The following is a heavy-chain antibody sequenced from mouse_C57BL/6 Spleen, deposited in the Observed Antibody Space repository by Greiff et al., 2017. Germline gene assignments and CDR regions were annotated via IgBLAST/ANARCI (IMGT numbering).Heavy chain of an antibody. V-gene: IGHV1-53*01. CDR1: GYTFTSYW. CDR3: AREGWLLRTLVFDV. J-gene: IGHJ1*03. Sequence: QVKLQQPGTELVKPGASVKLSCKASGYTFTSYWMHWVKQRPGQGLEWIGNINPSNGGTNYNEKFKSKATLTVDKSSSTAYMQLSSLTSEDSAVYDCAREGWLLRTLVFDVWGTGTTVTVSS. D-gene: IGHD2-3*01. CDR2: INPSNGGT.